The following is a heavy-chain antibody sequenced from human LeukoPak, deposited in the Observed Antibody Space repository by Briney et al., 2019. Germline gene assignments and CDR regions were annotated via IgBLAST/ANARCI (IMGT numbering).Heavy chain of an antibody. Sequence: SETLSLTCAVYGGSFSGYYWSWIRQPPGKGLEWIGEINHSGSTNYNPSLKSRVTMSVDTSKNQFSLKLSSVTAADTAVYYCARDGSQYYYYMDVWGKGTTVTISS. CDR3: ARDGSQYYYYMDV. V-gene: IGHV4-34*01. J-gene: IGHJ6*03. CDR2: INHSGST. CDR1: GGSFSGYY.